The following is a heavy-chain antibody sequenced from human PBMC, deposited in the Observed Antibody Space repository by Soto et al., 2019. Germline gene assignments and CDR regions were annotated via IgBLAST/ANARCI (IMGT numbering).Heavy chain of an antibody. CDR1: GGSMTTYK. Sequence: QVQLQESGPGLVKPSETLSLTCTVSGGSMTTYKWSWIRQSPGKGLEWIGYTYSCGSINYNPSVNSPVTIAIDTSKNPFSLKLNSAPAADTAVYYCAREWSAFDYWGQGMVVTVSS. D-gene: IGHD2-15*01. V-gene: IGHV4-59*01. CDR2: TYSCGSI. J-gene: IGHJ4*02. CDR3: AREWSAFDY.